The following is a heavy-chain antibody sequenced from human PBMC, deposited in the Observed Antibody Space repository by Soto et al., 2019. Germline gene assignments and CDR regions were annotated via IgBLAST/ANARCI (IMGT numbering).Heavy chain of an antibody. J-gene: IGHJ6*02. CDR1: GFTFSDYY. V-gene: IGHV3-11*06. CDR2: ISSSSSYT. CDR3: ARDAQWELLGNHYYGMDV. Sequence: GGSLRLSCAASGFTFSDYYMSWIRQAPGKGLEWVSYISSSSSYTNYADSVKGRFTISRDNAKNSLYLQMNSLRAEDTAVYYCARDAQWELLGNHYYGMDVWGQGTTVTVSS. D-gene: IGHD1-26*01.